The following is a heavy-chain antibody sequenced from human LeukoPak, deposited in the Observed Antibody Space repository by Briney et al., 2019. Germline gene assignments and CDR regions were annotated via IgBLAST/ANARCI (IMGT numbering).Heavy chain of an antibody. CDR3: ATPDSSGYYYLY. D-gene: IGHD3-22*01. J-gene: IGHJ4*02. V-gene: IGHV4-59*10. Sequence: PSETLSLTCAVYGGSFSGYYWSWIRQPAGKGLEWIGRIYTSGSTNYNPSLKSRVTISVDTSKNQFSLKLSSVTAADTAVYYCATPDSSGYYYLYWGQGTLVTVSS. CDR2: IYTSGST. CDR1: GGSFSGYY.